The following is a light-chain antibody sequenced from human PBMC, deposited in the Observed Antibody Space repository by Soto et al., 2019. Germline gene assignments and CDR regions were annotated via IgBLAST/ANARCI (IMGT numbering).Light chain of an antibody. J-gene: IGLJ2*01. Sequence: QYVLTQPPSASATPGQRVTISCSGSSSNIENNYVYWYQLLPGTAPNLLIYKNNQRPSGVPDRFSGSKSGTSAPLAISGLRSDDEAEYYCSAWDDSLSVVVFGGGTKLAVL. CDR2: KNN. CDR3: SAWDDSLSVVV. V-gene: IGLV1-47*01. CDR1: SSNIENNY.